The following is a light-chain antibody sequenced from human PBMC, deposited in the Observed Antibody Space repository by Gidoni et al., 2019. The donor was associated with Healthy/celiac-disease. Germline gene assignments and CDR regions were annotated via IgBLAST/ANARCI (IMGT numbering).Light chain of an antibody. CDR2: AAS. V-gene: IGKV1-8*01. CDR1: QGISSY. Sequence: AIRMTQSPSSFSASTGDRVTITCRASQGISSYLAWYQQKPGKAPKLLIYAASTLQSWVPSSFSGSGSGTDFTLTISCLQSEDFATYYCQQYYSYPYTFGQGTKLEIK. CDR3: QQYYSYPYT. J-gene: IGKJ2*01.